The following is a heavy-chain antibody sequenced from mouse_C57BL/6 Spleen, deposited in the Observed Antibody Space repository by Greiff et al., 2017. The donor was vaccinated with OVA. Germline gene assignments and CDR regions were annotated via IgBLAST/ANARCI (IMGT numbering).Heavy chain of an antibody. CDR3: ALYGNYSWFAY. CDR1: GYTFTSYW. J-gene: IGHJ3*01. CDR2: IDPSDSYT. D-gene: IGHD2-1*01. V-gene: IGHV1-69*01. Sequence: VQLQQPGAELVMPGASVKLSCKASGYTFTSYWMHWVKQRPGQGLEWIGEIDPSDSYTNYNQKFKGKSTLTVDKSSSTAYMQLSSLTSEDSAVYYCALYGNYSWFAYWGQGTLVTVSA.